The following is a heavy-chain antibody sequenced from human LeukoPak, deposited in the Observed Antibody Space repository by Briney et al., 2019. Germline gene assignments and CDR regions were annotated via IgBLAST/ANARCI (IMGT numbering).Heavy chain of an antibody. V-gene: IGHV3-23*01. CDR2: ISGSGGST. Sequence: PGGSLILSCAASGSTFSSYAMSWVRQAPGKGLEWVSAISGSGGSTYYADSVKGRFTISRDNSKNTLYLQMNSLRAEDTAVYYCAKGRGSGWYYFDYWGQGTLVTVSS. CDR3: AKGRGSGWYYFDY. D-gene: IGHD6-19*01. J-gene: IGHJ4*02. CDR1: GSTFSSYA.